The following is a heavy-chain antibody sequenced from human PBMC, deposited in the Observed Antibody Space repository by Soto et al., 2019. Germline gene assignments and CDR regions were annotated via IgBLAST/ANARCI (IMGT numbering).Heavy chain of an antibody. CDR2: INHSGST. D-gene: IGHD6-19*01. V-gene: IGHV4-34*01. CDR1: GGSFSGSY. Sequence: SETLSLTCAVHGGSFSGSYWSWIRQPPGKGLEWIGEINHSGSTNHNPSLKSRVTLSLDTSKNQFSLNLSSVTAADTAVYHCARGGYSSGWYHFDYWGQGTLVTVSS. CDR3: ARGGYSSGWYHFDY. J-gene: IGHJ4*02.